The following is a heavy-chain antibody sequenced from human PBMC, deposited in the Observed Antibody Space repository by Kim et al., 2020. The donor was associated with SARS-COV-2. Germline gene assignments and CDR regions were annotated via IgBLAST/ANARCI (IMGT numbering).Heavy chain of an antibody. D-gene: IGHD3-10*01. CDR3: ATVWVCFGGLLPPGYSFAY. J-gene: IGHJ4*02. CDR1: GGSISSSSYY. V-gene: IGHV4-39*01. Sequence: SETLSLTCTVSGGSISSSSYYWGWIRQPPGKGLEWIGSIYDSGSTYYNPSLKSRVTISVDTSKNQFSLMRSPVTAADTAVYYCATVWVCFGGLLPPGYSFAYWGEGALVTLSS. CDR2: IYDSGST.